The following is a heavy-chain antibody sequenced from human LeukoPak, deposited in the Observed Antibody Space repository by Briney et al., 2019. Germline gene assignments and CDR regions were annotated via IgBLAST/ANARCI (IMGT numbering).Heavy chain of an antibody. D-gene: IGHD2-2*01. J-gene: IGHJ4*02. Sequence: GASVKVSCKASGGTFSSYAISWVRQAPGQGLEWMGRIIPILGIANYAQKFQGRVTITADKSTSTAYMELSSLRSEDTAVYYCARAPSPHPPSYQDWGQGTLVTVSS. CDR3: ARAPSPHPPSYQD. CDR1: GGTFSSYA. CDR2: IIPILGIA. V-gene: IGHV1-69*04.